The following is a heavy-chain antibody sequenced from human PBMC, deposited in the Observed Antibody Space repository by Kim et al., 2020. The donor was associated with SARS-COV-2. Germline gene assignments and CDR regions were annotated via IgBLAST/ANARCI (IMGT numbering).Heavy chain of an antibody. CDR2: IRGGGAVT. D-gene: IGHD3-16*01. CDR3: AKCHADWGNDAFDI. V-gene: IGHV3-23*01. Sequence: GGSLRLSCAASGFTFSNYAMSWVRQAPGKGLEWVSYIRGGGAVTHYAGSVKGRCTISRDNSKNTLYLQVDSLRAEDTAVYYCAKCHADWGNDAFDIWGLGTMVTVSS. CDR1: GFTFSNYA. J-gene: IGHJ3*02.